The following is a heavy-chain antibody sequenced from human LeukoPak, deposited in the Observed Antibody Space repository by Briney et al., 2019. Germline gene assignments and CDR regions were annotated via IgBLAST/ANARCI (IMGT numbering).Heavy chain of an antibody. CDR1: GFTFSSYG. CDR2: IWYDGSNK. V-gene: IGHV3-33*01. J-gene: IGHJ6*02. CDR3: ARDQGVVPAALLIYYGKDV. D-gene: IGHD2-2*01. Sequence: GRSLRLSCAASGFTFSSYGMHWVRQAPGKGLEWVAVIWYDGSNKYYADSVKGRFTISRDNSKNTLYLQMNSLRAEDTAVYYCARDQGVVPAALLIYYGKDVWGQGTTVTVSS.